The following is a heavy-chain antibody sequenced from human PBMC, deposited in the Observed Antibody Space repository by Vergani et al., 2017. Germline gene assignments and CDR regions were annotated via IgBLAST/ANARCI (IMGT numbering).Heavy chain of an antibody. D-gene: IGHD5-12*01. CDR1: GYTFTGYY. J-gene: IGHJ4*02. CDR3: AAVRGGYDLEGYYFDY. V-gene: IGHV1-8*02. CDR2: MNPNSGNT. Sequence: QVQLVQSGAEVKKPGASVKVSCKASGYTFTGYYMHWVRQAPGQGLEWMGWMNPNSGNTGYAQKFQGRVTMTRNTSISTAYMELSSLRSEDTAVYYCAAVRGGYDLEGYYFDYWGQGTLVTVSS.